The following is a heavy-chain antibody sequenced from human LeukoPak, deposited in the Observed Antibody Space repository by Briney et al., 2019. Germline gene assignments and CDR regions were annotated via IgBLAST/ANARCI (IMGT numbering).Heavy chain of an antibody. CDR1: GFTFSIHA. CDR3: AKGVAVASPYYFDY. Sequence: PGGSLRLSCAASGFTFSIHAMSWVRQAPGEWLEWVAPIRGSGRSTYHASSVKGRFTIPRDNSKNTLYLQMNSLRAEDTAVYYCAKGVAVASPYYFDYWGQGNLGTVSP. V-gene: IGHV3-23*01. D-gene: IGHD6-19*01. J-gene: IGHJ4*02. CDR2: IRGSGRST.